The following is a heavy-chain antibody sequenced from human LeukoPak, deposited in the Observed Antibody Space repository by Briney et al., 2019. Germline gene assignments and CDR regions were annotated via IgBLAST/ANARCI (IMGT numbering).Heavy chain of an antibody. D-gene: IGHD3-10*01. CDR2: ISYDGGNK. CDR1: GFTFNTYA. Sequence: PGRSLRLSCAASGFTFNTYAMDWVRQAPGKGLEWVAIISYDGGNKYYADSVKGRLTISRDNSKNPLCLQMNSLRVEDTAVYYCARPTRGVIIDHLDYWGQGTLVTVSP. V-gene: IGHV3-30*14. CDR3: ARPTRGVIIDHLDY. J-gene: IGHJ4*02.